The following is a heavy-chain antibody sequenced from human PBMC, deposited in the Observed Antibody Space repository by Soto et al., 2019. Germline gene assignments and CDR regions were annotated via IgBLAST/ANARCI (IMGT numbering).Heavy chain of an antibody. D-gene: IGHD2-8*01. CDR3: ARSGYRTTDPL. CDR1: GFTFSSYS. CDR2: ISSSSAYM. V-gene: IGHV3-21*01. J-gene: IGHJ4*02. Sequence: EEHLAESGGGLVKPGGSLRLSCAASGFTFSSYSMNWVRQAPGKGLEWVSSISSSSAYMYYAGSVKGRFTISRDNAKNSLPLQMTSLRAGEPAVYYCARSGYRTTDPLWGQGPLVTVSS.